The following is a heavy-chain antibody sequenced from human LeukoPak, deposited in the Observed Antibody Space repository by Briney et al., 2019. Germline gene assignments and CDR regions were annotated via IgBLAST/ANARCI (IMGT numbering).Heavy chain of an antibody. CDR1: GFTFISYG. CDR2: INTDGSST. D-gene: IGHD2-21*02. CDR3: TRELPREVTLDY. J-gene: IGHJ4*01. V-gene: IGHV3-74*01. Sequence: GGSLRLSCAASGFTFISYGMQWVRQAPGKGLVWVSRINTDGSSTSYADSVKGRFTVSRDNAKNTLYLQVDSLRAEDTAVYFCTRELPREVTLDYWGQGTLVTVSS.